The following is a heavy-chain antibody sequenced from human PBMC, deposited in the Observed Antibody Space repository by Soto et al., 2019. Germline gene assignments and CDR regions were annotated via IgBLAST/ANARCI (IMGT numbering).Heavy chain of an antibody. Sequence: LRLSCAASGFSFSSSTMNWVRQAPGKGLEWVSSISSDSVWIYYAASVKGRFTISRDNAKNSLFLQMSSLRAEDTAVYYCASGSYGDYSDWGQGTMGTV. J-gene: IGHJ4*02. CDR2: ISSDSVWI. V-gene: IGHV3-21*01. CDR1: GFSFSSST. D-gene: IGHD4-17*01. CDR3: ASGSYGDYSD.